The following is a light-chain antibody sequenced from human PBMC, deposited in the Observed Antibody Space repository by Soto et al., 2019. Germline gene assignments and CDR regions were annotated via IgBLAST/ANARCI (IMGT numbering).Light chain of an antibody. Sequence: QSALTQPLSVSGSPGQSVTISCTGTSSDFGGYNYVSWYQHHPGKAPKLMIYDVSERPSGVPDRFSGSKSGNTASLTISGLQAEDEADYYCCSHAGTFYVFGTGTKV. J-gene: IGLJ1*01. CDR1: SSDFGGYNY. V-gene: IGLV2-11*01. CDR2: DVS. CDR3: CSHAGTFYV.